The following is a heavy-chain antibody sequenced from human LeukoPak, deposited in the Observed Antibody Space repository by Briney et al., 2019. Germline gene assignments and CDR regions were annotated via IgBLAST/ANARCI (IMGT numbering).Heavy chain of an antibody. CDR2: ISAAAST. CDR3: AKGTEYSSSWYKEAFDY. V-gene: IGHV3-23*01. Sequence: PGGSLRLSCTASGFTFSSYAMSWVRQAPGKGLEWVSVISAAASTSYADSVKGRFTISRDNSQNTLYLQMNSLRAEDAAVYYCAKGTEYSSSWYKEAFDYWGQGALVTVSS. D-gene: IGHD6-13*01. CDR1: GFTFSSYA. J-gene: IGHJ4*02.